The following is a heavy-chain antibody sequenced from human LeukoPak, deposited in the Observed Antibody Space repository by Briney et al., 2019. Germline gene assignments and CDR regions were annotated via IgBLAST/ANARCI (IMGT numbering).Heavy chain of an antibody. Sequence: ASVKVSCKASGYTFTAYYIHWVRQAPGQGLEWMGWINPNSGGTNYAQKFQGRVTLTRDTSITTAYMELSRLRSDAAAVYYCAKARGLYCSSTSCYECDVWGKGTTVTVSS. CDR3: AKARGLYCSSTSCYECDV. CDR2: INPNSGGT. J-gene: IGHJ6*04. V-gene: IGHV1-2*02. D-gene: IGHD2-2*01. CDR1: GYTFTAYY.